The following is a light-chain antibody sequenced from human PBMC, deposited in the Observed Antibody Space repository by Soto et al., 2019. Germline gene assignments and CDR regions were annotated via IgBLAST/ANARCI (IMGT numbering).Light chain of an antibody. CDR2: GAS. Sequence: EIVLTQSPGTLSVSPGERVTLACRASQSVSSRLFAWYQQKPGQTPRLLIYGASHRATGIPDRFSGSGSGTGYTLTINRVEPEDTAVYYCQQYESSPLTFGQGTRLPIK. CDR3: QQYESSPLT. CDR1: QSVSSRL. V-gene: IGKV3-20*01. J-gene: IGKJ5*01.